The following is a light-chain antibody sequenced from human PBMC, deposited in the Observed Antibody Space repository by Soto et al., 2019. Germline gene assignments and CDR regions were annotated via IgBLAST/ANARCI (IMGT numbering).Light chain of an antibody. J-gene: IGKJ1*01. CDR1: QSISNH. CDR3: QNFDSAPQT. Sequence: DIQMTQSPSSLSASVEDRVIITCRASQSISNHLNWYQQKPGKAPKLLIYAASTLQSGVPSRFSGSGSGTDFTLTISSLQPEDVATYYCQNFDSAPQTFGQGTKVEIK. CDR2: AAS. V-gene: IGKV1-39*01.